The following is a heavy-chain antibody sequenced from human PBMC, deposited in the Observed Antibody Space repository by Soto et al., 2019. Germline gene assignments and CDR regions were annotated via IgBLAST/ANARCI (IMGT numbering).Heavy chain of an antibody. D-gene: IGHD2-21*02. CDR2: INHSGTI. V-gene: IGHV4-34*01. CDR3: ARADRTLVTSYGLDV. Sequence: SETLSLTCAVSGGSFSGFYWTWIRQPPGEGLERIGEINHSGTINFNPSLRSSLTISLDSSKKHFSLKLTSLTAADAAVYYCARADRTLVTSYGLDVWGQGTTVTVSS. CDR1: GGSFSGFY. J-gene: IGHJ6*02.